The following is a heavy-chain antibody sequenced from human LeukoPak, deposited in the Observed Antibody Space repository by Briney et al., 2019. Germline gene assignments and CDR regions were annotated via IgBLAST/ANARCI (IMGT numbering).Heavy chain of an antibody. CDR2: IKQDGSES. D-gene: IGHD3-22*01. CDR1: GFTFSRYW. Sequence: PGESLRLSCVGSGFTFSRYWMSWVRQAPGKGLEWVANIKQDGSESNYVDSVKGRFTISRDNAKKSLYLQTNSLRAEDTAVYYCTRGLFNSYDMYFNLWGQRTLVTVSS. CDR3: TRGLFNSYDMYFNL. J-gene: IGHJ4*02. V-gene: IGHV3-7*01.